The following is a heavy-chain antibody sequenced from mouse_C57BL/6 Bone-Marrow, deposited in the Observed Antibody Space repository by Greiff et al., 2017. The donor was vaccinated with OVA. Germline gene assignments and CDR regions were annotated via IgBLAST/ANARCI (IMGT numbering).Heavy chain of an antibody. Sequence: QVQLQQPGAELVRPGSSVKLSCKASGYTFTSYWMHWVKQRPIQGLEWIGNIDPSDSDTHYNQKFKDKATLTVDKSSSTAYMQLSSLTSEDSAVYYCARALRHRRLRWYFDVWGTGTTVTVSS. CDR2: IDPSDSDT. CDR3: ARALRHRRLRWYFDV. V-gene: IGHV1-52*01. D-gene: IGHD3-2*02. J-gene: IGHJ1*03. CDR1: GYTFTSYW.